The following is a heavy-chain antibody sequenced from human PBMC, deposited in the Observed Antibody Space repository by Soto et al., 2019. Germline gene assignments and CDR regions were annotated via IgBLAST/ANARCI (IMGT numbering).Heavy chain of an antibody. CDR3: ARADLGYCSGGSCYPDAFDI. V-gene: IGHV4-59*01. CDR1: GGSISSYY. J-gene: IGHJ3*02. D-gene: IGHD2-15*01. Sequence: SETLSLTCPVSGGSISSYYWSWIRQPPGKGLEWIGYIYYSGSTNYNPSLKSRVTISVDTSKNQFSLKLSSVTAADTAVYYCARADLGYCSGGSCYPDAFDIWGQGTMVTVSS. CDR2: IYYSGST.